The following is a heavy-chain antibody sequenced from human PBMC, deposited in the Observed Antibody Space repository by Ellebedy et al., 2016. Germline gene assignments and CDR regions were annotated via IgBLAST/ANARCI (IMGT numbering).Heavy chain of an antibody. D-gene: IGHD3-22*01. CDR1: GFTFSSYA. Sequence: GGSLRLXXAASGFTFSSYAMSWVRQAPGKGLEWVSAISGSGGSTYYADSVKGRFTISRDNSKNTLYLQMNSLRAEDTAVYYCAKDRVTMIVEDIDYWGQGTLVTVSS. J-gene: IGHJ4*02. CDR3: AKDRVTMIVEDIDY. CDR2: ISGSGGST. V-gene: IGHV3-23*01.